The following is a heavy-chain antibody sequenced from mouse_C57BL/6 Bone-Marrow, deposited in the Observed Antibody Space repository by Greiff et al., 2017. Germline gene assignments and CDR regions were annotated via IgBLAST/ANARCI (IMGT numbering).Heavy chain of an antibody. CDR2: IDPANGNT. Sequence: EVQLQQSVAELVRPGASVKLSCTASGFNIQNTYMHWVKQRPEQGLEWIGRIDPANGNTKYAPKFQGKATITADTSSNTAYLQLSSQTSSDTSIYYCASSYDYDDYWGQGTTLTGSS. CDR3: ASSYDYDDY. J-gene: IGHJ2*01. CDR1: GFNIQNTY. V-gene: IGHV14-3*01. D-gene: IGHD2-4*01.